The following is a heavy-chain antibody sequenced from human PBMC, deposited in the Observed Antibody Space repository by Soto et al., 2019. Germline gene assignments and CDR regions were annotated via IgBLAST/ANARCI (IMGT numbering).Heavy chain of an antibody. Sequence: QFQLVQSGAEVKKPGASVKVSCKASGYSFTSYGIGWMRQAPGQGLQWMGWISTSKGDPNYAQKFQGRVSMTTDTSTSTGYLELRSLRSDDTALYYCARFDYSKYLFDYWGQGTLVTVSS. V-gene: IGHV1-18*01. CDR1: GYSFTSYG. D-gene: IGHD4-4*01. CDR2: ISTSKGDP. J-gene: IGHJ4*02. CDR3: ARFDYSKYLFDY.